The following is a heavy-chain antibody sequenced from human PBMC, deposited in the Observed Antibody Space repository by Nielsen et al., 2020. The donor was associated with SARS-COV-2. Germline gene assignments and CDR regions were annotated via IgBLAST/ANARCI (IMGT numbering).Heavy chain of an antibody. CDR2: IKQDGSEK. Sequence: WIRQPPGKGLEWVANIKQDGSEKYYVDSVKGRFTISRDNAKNSLYLQMNSLRAEDTAVYYCARGLQRLDYWGRGTLVTVSS. CDR3: ARGLQRLDY. V-gene: IGHV3-7*03. D-gene: IGHD3-16*01. J-gene: IGHJ4*02.